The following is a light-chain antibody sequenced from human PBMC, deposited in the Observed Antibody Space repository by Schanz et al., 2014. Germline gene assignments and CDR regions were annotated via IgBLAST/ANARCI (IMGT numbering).Light chain of an antibody. V-gene: IGKV3-20*01. Sequence: EIVMTQSPATLSVSPGERATLSCRASQSVSSNLAWYQQKPGQAPRLLIYGASSRATGIPDRFSGSGSGTDFILTISRLEPEDFAVYYCQQYGSSPWTFGQGTKVEMK. CDR1: QSVSSN. J-gene: IGKJ1*01. CDR3: QQYGSSPWT. CDR2: GAS.